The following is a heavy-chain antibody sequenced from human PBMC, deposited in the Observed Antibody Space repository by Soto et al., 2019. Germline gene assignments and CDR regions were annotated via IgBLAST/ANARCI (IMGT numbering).Heavy chain of an antibody. Sequence: QVQLVESGGGVVQPGTSLRLSCEASGFTFSGFGMHWVRQAPGKGLEWVAVIWYDGSKKYYADCVKGRFTISRDNSKNALYLEMDSLRAEDKAVYYCARGRGGSYGGNSAHFDIWGQGTLVTVSS. CDR1: GFTFSGFG. D-gene: IGHD4-17*01. J-gene: IGHJ3*02. V-gene: IGHV3-33*01. CDR2: IWYDGSKK. CDR3: ARGRGGSYGGNSAHFDI.